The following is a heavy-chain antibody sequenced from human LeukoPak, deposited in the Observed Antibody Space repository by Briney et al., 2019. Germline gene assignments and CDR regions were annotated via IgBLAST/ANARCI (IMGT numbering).Heavy chain of an antibody. CDR3: AKEYSGYDFDY. D-gene: IGHD5-12*01. V-gene: IGHV3-23*01. J-gene: IGHJ4*02. CDR2: TSGSGVNS. Sequence: GGALRLSCAASGFTLSSYDMSWVRQAPGKGLEWVAATSGSGVNSYYADSVRGRFTISRDNSQNTLYLQMDSLRAEDTALYYCAKEYSGYDFDYWGQGTLVTVSS. CDR1: GFTLSSYD.